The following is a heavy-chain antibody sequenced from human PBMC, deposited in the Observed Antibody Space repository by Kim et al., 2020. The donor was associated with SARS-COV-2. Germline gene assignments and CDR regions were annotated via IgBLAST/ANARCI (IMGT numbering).Heavy chain of an antibody. CDR2: IWYDGSKK. Sequence: GGSLRLSCAASGFTFSSYGMHWVRQAPGKGLEWVAFIWYDGSKKYYADSVKGRFTISRDNSKNTLYLQMNSLRAEDTAVYHCAKEGGGGDWNRLDPWGQGTLVTVSS. D-gene: IGHD2-21*02. V-gene: IGHV3-33*03. CDR3: AKEGGGGDWNRLDP. J-gene: IGHJ5*02. CDR1: GFTFSSYG.